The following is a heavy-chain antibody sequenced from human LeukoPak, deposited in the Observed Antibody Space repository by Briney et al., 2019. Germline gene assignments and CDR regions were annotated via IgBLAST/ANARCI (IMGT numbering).Heavy chain of an antibody. V-gene: IGHV1-2*02. CDR3: ARDLTTYYYGSGSLLGYYYGMDV. CDR2: INPNSGGT. Sequence: ASVKVSCKASGYTFTGYYMHWVRQAPGQGLEWMGWINPNSGGTNYAQKFQGRVTMTRDTPISTAYMELSRLRSDDTAVYYCARDLTTYYYGSGSLLGYYYGMDVWGQGTTVTVSS. J-gene: IGHJ6*02. D-gene: IGHD3-10*01. CDR1: GYTFTGYY.